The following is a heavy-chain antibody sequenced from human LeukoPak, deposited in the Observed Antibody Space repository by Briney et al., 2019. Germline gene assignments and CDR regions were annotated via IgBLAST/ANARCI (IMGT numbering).Heavy chain of an antibody. V-gene: IGHV3-11*05. D-gene: IGHD6-19*01. Sequence: PGGSLRLSCAASGFTFSDYYMSWIRQAPGKGLEWVSYISSSSSYTDYADSVKGRFTISRDNAKNSLNLQMNSLRAEDTAVYYCAREGYSSGPLFDYWGQGALVTVAS. CDR2: ISSSSSYT. CDR3: AREGYSSGPLFDY. J-gene: IGHJ4*02. CDR1: GFTFSDYY.